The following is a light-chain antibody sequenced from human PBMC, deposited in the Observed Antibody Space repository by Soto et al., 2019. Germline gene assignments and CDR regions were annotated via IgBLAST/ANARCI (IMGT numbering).Light chain of an antibody. CDR2: GAS. V-gene: IGKV3-20*01. J-gene: IGKJ1*01. CDR3: QQYGSSRLWM. CDR1: QSVSSSY. Sequence: EIVLTQSPGTLSLSPRERATLSCRASQSVSSSYLALFQQKPGQAPRLLIYGASSRATAIPDRCSGSGSGTDVTLTISRLETGDCAVYYYQQYGSSRLWMFGQGTKVETK.